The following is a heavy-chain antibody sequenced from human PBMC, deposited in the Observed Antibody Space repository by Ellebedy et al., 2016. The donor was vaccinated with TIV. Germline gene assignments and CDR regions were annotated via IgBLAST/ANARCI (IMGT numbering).Heavy chain of an antibody. CDR1: GYRFNHYA. Sequence: AASVKVSCKASGYRFNHYAIHWVRQAPGQTLEWMGWIFAGNGETKYSQKFQDRVTITRDISASAAYMDLSSLTSEDTGVYYCARDLAVAASGPYNWFDPWGQGTLVTVSP. J-gene: IGHJ5*01. CDR3: ARDLAVAASGPYNWFDP. CDR2: IFAGNGET. D-gene: IGHD6-13*01. V-gene: IGHV1-3*01.